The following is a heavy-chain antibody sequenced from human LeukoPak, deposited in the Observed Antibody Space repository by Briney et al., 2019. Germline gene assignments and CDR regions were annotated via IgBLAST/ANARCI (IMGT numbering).Heavy chain of an antibody. J-gene: IGHJ4*02. D-gene: IGHD3/OR15-3a*01. CDR1: GFTVSSNY. V-gene: IGHV3-53*01. CDR3: ASQKPGLAPSFDY. CDR2: IYSGGST. Sequence: PGGSLRLSCAASGFTVSSNYMSWVRQAPGKGLEWVSVIYSGGSTYYADSVKGRFTISRDNSKNTLYLQMNSLRAEDTAVYYCASQKPGLAPSFDYWGQGTLVTVSS.